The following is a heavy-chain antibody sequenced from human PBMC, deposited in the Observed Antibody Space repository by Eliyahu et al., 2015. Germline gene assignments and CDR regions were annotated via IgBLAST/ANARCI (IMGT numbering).Heavy chain of an antibody. CDR2: ISWNSDRK. D-gene: IGHD5-18*01. V-gene: IGHV3-9*01. Sequence: EVQLVESGGGLVQPGRSLRLSCVASGFNFDDYAMHWVRQVPGKGLEWVSGISWNSDRKDYVASVKGRFTISRDNTKTSLYLQIDSLRPEDTGLYFCAKDGDSSGLPYYFDNWGQGTMVTVSS. CDR3: AKDGDSSGLPYYFDN. J-gene: IGHJ4*02. CDR1: GFNFDDYA.